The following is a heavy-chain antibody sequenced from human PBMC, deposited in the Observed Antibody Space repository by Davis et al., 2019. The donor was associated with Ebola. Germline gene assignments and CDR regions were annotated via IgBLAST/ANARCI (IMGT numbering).Heavy chain of an antibody. CDR3: ARLIRQAIVVVITTENAFDI. CDR1: GGSISSSSYY. Sequence: SETLSLTCTVSGGSISSSSYYWSWIRQPPGKGLEWIGYIYYSGSTNYNPSLKSRVTISVDTSKNQFSLKLSSVTAADTAVYYCARLIRQAIVVVITTENAFDIWGQGTMVTVSS. D-gene: IGHD3-22*01. CDR2: IYYSGST. V-gene: IGHV4-61*05. J-gene: IGHJ3*02.